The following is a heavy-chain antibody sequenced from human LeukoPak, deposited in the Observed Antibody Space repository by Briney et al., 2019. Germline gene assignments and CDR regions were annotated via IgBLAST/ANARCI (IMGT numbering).Heavy chain of an antibody. D-gene: IGHD6-13*01. CDR1: GYTFTGSY. J-gene: IGHJ5*02. V-gene: IGHV1-2*02. Sequence: GASVKVSCKASGYTFTGSYMHWVRQAPGQGLEWMGWISPNTGGTNYAQQSQGRVTMTRDTSISTAYMELSRLKSDDTAVYYCARQRVAAAGPNWFDPWGQGTLVTVSS. CDR3: ARQRVAAAGPNWFDP. CDR2: ISPNTGGT.